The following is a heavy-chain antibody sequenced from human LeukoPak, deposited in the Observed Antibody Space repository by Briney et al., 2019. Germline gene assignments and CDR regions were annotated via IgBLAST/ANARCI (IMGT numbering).Heavy chain of an antibody. CDR2: ISGSGGST. CDR3: AKTTAGYSSGRYPGWPVDY. CDR1: GFTFGSYA. J-gene: IGHJ4*02. V-gene: IGHV3-23*01. Sequence: PGGSLRVPCAASGFTFGSYAMYWVRQARGKGLEWVSGISGSGGSTFYADSVKGRFTISRDNSENTVYLQMNSLRADDTAVYYCAKTTAGYSSGRYPGWPVDYWGQGTLVTVSS. D-gene: IGHD6-19*01.